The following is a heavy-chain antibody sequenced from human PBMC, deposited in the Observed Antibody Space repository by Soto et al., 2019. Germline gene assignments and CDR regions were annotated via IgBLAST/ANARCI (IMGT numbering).Heavy chain of an antibody. Sequence: QVQLVQSGAEVKKPGSSVKVSCKASGGTFSSYAISWVRQAPGQGLEWMGGIIPIFGTANYAQKFQGRVTITADESTSTAYMELSSLSSEDTAVYYCARDRQGSGCHPPGGMDVWGQGTTVTVSS. CDR1: GGTFSSYA. V-gene: IGHV1-69*01. D-gene: IGHD3-10*01. CDR3: ARDRQGSGCHPPGGMDV. CDR2: IIPIFGTA. J-gene: IGHJ6*02.